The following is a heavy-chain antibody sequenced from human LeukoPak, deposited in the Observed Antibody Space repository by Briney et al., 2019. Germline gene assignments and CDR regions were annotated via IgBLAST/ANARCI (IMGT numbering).Heavy chain of an antibody. Sequence: SQTLSLTCAISGDSVSSNSAAWNWIRQSPSRGLEWLGRTYYRSKWSNDYAVSVKSRISINPDTSKNQFSLKLSSVTATDTAVYYCARRAVAGTFNWFDPWGQGTLVTVSS. CDR1: GDSVSSNSAA. J-gene: IGHJ5*02. CDR2: TYYRSKWSN. CDR3: ARRAVAGTFNWFDP. D-gene: IGHD6-19*01. V-gene: IGHV6-1*01.